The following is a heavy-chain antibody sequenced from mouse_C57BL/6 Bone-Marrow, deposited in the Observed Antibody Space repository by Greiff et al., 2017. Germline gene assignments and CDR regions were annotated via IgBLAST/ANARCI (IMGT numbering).Heavy chain of an antibody. J-gene: IGHJ4*01. V-gene: IGHV1-81*01. CDR3: ARFCLGLPYYGSSWHYAMDY. Sequence: VQLQQSGAELARPGASVKLSCKASGYTFTSYGISWVKQRTGQGLEWIGEIYPRSGNTYYNEKFKGKATLTADKSSSTAYMELRSLTSEDSAVYFCARFCLGLPYYGSSWHYAMDYWGQGTSVTVSS. CDR2: IYPRSGNT. D-gene: IGHD1-1*01. CDR1: GYTFTSYG.